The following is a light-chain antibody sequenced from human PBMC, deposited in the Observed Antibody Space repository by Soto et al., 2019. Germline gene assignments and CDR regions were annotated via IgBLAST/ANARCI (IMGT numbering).Light chain of an antibody. CDR2: GAS. V-gene: IGKV3-20*01. CDR3: QQYGSSLRT. Sequence: IVLTHSPGTLSLSPWERATLSCRASQSVSSSYLAWYQQKPGQAPRLLIYGASSRATGTPDRFSGSGSGTDFTLTISRLEPEDFAVYYCQQYGSSLRTFGQGTKVDI. J-gene: IGKJ1*01. CDR1: QSVSSSY.